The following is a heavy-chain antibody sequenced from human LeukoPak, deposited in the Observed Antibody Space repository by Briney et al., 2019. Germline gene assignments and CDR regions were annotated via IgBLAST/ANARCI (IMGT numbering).Heavy chain of an antibody. J-gene: IGHJ4*02. Sequence: GGSLRLSCAASVFTFSSYSMNWVRRAPGKGLEWVSSISSSSSYIYYADSVKGRFTISRDNAKNSLYLQMNSLRAEDTAVYYCASAPVAGMEAGWGQGTLVTVSS. CDR1: VFTFSSYS. CDR3: ASAPVAGMEAG. V-gene: IGHV3-21*01. CDR2: ISSSSSYI. D-gene: IGHD6-19*01.